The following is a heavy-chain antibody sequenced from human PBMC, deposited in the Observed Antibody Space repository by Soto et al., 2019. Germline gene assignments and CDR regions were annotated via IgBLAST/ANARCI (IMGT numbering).Heavy chain of an antibody. CDR1: GFSLSTSAVG. J-gene: IGHJ4*02. Sequence: QITLKESGPTLVKPTQTLTLTCTFSGFSLSTSAVGVGWIRQPPGKALEWLAFIYWDDDKRYSPSLKSSLTITKDFSKNHVVLGMTNIDPVDTATYYCAHLVVAGLTYYFDYWGQGTLVTVSS. V-gene: IGHV2-5*02. CDR2: IYWDDDK. D-gene: IGHD2-15*01. CDR3: AHLVVAGLTYYFDY.